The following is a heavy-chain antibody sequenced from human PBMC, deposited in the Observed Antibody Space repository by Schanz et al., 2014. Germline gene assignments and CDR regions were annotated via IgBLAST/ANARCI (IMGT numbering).Heavy chain of an antibody. J-gene: IGHJ4*02. Sequence: EVQLLESGGGLIQPGGSLRLSCAASGFAFSSYGMNWLRQAPGKGLEWVSVIGVDGTTTYYADSVKGRFTISRDNSKNTLYLQMNSLRPEDTAVYYCAKSQGSSFDSWGQGTLVTVSS. CDR1: GFAFSSYG. CDR2: IGVDGTTT. V-gene: IGHV3-23*01. D-gene: IGHD6-13*01. CDR3: AKSQGSSFDS.